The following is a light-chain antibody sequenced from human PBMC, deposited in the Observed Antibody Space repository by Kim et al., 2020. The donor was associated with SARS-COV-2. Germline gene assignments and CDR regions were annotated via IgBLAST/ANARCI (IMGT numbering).Light chain of an antibody. Sequence: AAVGDRVTITCRASQCIGNDLGWYQQKPGKAPNLLIYTASSLQSGVPSRFSGSGSGTDFTLTISSLQPEDFATYYCLQDFIYPLTFGQGTKVDIK. CDR2: TAS. CDR3: LQDFIYPLT. J-gene: IGKJ1*01. CDR1: QCIGND. V-gene: IGKV1-6*01.